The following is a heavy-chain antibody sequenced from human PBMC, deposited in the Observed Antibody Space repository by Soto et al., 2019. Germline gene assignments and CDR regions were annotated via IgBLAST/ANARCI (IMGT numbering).Heavy chain of an antibody. V-gene: IGHV3-23*01. CDR3: AKDREWGSSGYYFDY. Sequence: EVQLLESGGGLVQPGGSLRLSCAASGFTFSSYAMSWVRQAPGKGPEWVSAISGSGGSTYYADSVKGRFTISRDNSKNTLSLQMNSLRAEDTAVYYCAKDREWGSSGYYFDYWGQGTLVTVSS. CDR2: ISGSGGST. CDR1: GFTFSSYA. J-gene: IGHJ4*02. D-gene: IGHD3-22*01.